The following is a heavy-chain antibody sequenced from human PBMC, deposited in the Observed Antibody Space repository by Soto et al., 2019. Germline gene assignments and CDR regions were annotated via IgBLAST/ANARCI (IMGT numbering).Heavy chain of an antibody. D-gene: IGHD3-22*01. V-gene: IGHV3-30*18. J-gene: IGHJ4*02. CDR1: GFTFSSYG. CDR3: AKDQGYYDSSGYYGH. CDR2: ISYDGSNK. Sequence: GGSLRRSCAASGFTFSSYGMHWVRQAPAKGLEWVAVISYDGSNKYYADSVKGRFTISRDNSKNTLYLQMNSLRAEDTAVYYCAKDQGYYDSSGYYGHWGQGTLVTVSS.